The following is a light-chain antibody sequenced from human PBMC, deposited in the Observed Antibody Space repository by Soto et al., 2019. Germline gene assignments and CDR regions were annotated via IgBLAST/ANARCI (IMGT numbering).Light chain of an antibody. CDR3: QQYGSSGT. CDR2: GAS. CDR1: QSVSSN. J-gene: IGKJ1*01. V-gene: IGKV3-20*01. Sequence: EIVLTQSPGTLSLSPGERATLSCRASQSVSSNLAWSQQKPGQAPXILIYGASNRATGIPDRCSGSGSRTDFTLTISRLEPENFAVYYCQQYGSSGTFGQGTKVDIK.